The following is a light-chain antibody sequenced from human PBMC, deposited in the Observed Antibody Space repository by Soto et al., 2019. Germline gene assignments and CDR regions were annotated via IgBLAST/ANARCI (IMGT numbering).Light chain of an antibody. Sequence: DLQMTQSPSTLSASVGDRVTITCRASQSISSWLAWYQQKPGKAPKLLIYDASSLESGVPSRFSGSGSGTEFTLTISSLQPDDFATYYCQQYNSPCTFGQATKVEIK. CDR1: QSISSW. J-gene: IGKJ1*01. CDR3: QQYNSPCT. V-gene: IGKV1-5*01. CDR2: DAS.